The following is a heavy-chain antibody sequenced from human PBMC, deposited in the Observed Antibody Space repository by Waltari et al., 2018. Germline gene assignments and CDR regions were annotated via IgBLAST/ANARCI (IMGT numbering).Heavy chain of an antibody. J-gene: IGHJ4*02. CDR3: AREGPHCGGDCGDFDY. D-gene: IGHD2-21*02. Sequence: QVQLQESGPGLVKPSETLSLTCTVSGGSISSYYWSWIRQPAGKGLEWIGRIYTSGSTNYNPSLKMRVTMSVDNSKNQSSLKLSSVTAADTAVYYCAREGPHCGGDCGDFDYWGQGTLVTVSS. CDR1: GGSISSYY. V-gene: IGHV4-4*07. CDR2: IYTSGST.